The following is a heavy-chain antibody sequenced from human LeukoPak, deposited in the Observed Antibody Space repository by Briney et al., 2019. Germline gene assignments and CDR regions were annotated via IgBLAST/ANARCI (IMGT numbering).Heavy chain of an antibody. CDR3: ARGPTRYYFDY. CDR2: IYHTGST. CDR1: GGSITNYY. Sequence: SETLSLTCTVSGGSITNYYWSWVRQPLGQGLEWIAYIYHTGSTNYNPSLKSRVTISIDTSKNQFSLNLSSVTAADTAIYYCARGPTRYYFDYWGQGTLVTVSS. V-gene: IGHV4-59*01. J-gene: IGHJ4*02.